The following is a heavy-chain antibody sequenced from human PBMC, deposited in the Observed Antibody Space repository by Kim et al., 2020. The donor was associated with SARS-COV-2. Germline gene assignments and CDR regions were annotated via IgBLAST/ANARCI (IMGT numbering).Heavy chain of an antibody. V-gene: IGHV7-4-1*02. Sequence: ASVKVSCKASGYTFTSYTINWVRQAPGQGLEWMGWINTNTGNPTYAQGFTGRFVFSLDTSVSTTYLQISSLKAEDTAVYYCARSVQYSSSSWFDTWGQGTLVTVSS. J-gene: IGHJ5*02. D-gene: IGHD6-6*01. CDR1: GYTFTSYT. CDR2: INTNTGNP. CDR3: ARSVQYSSSSWFDT.